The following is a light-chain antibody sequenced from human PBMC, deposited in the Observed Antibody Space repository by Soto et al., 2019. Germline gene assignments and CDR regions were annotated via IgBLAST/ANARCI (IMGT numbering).Light chain of an antibody. V-gene: IGKV1-5*01. CDR3: QQYNSYSRWT. J-gene: IGKJ1*01. Sequence: DTQITQSPSTLSAYVGDRVTITCRASQSISSWLAWYQQKPGKAPKLLIYDASSLESGVPSRFSGSGSGTEFTLTISSLQPDDFATYYCQQYNSYSRWTFGQGTKVDIK. CDR1: QSISSW. CDR2: DAS.